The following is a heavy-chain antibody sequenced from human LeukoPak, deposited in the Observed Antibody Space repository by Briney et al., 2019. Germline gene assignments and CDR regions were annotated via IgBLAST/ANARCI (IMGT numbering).Heavy chain of an antibody. V-gene: IGHV3-30-3*01. CDR2: ISYDGSNK. CDR1: GFTFSSYA. D-gene: IGHD3-9*01. Sequence: PGGSLRLSCAASGFTFSSYAMHWVRQAPGKGLEWVAVISYDGSNKYYADSVKGRFTIFRDNSKNTLYLQMNSLRAEDTAVYYCARGQNYDILTGYFDYWGQGTLVTVSS. J-gene: IGHJ4*02. CDR3: ARGQNYDILTGYFDY.